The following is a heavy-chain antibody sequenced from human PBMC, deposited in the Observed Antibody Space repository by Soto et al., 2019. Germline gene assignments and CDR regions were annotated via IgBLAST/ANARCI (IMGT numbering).Heavy chain of an antibody. Sequence: QVQLVQSGAEVKKPGASVKVSCKASGYTFTSYYMHWVRQAPGQGLEWMGIINPSNSTTYAQKFQGRGTMTRDTSTSTVYMELSSLRSEDTAVYYCTRVYCSGGSCYSIDSWGQGTLVTVSS. CDR1: GYTFTSYY. J-gene: IGHJ4*02. CDR2: INPSNST. CDR3: TRVYCSGGSCYSIDS. V-gene: IGHV1-46*03. D-gene: IGHD2-15*01.